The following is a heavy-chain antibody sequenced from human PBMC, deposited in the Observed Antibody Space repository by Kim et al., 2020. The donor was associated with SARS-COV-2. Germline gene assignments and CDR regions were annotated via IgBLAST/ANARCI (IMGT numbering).Heavy chain of an antibody. V-gene: IGHV3-23*01. CDR2: ISGSGGST. D-gene: IGHD2-2*01. Sequence: GGSLRLSCVASGFTFSSYAMTWVRQAPGRGLEWVSGISGSGGSTYYADSVKGRLTISRDNSKNTLYLQMDSLRTEDTAVYFCAKERRGYCGRASCYPGDWGQGTLV. J-gene: IGHJ4*02. CDR3: AKERRGYCGRASCYPGD. CDR1: GFTFSSYA.